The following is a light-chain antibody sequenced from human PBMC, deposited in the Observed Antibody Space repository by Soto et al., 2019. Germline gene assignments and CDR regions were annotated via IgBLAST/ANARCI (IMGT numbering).Light chain of an antibody. J-gene: IGKJ5*01. CDR2: GAS. V-gene: IGKV3D-15*01. CDR1: QSIRCN. CDR3: QQYKNWPAIT. Sequence: EIVMTKSPPTLSVSPGERAALSCRARQSIRCNLAWYQQKPGHAPRLLIYGASTRPTGIPARFSGSGSGTEFTLTINSLQSEDFAVYYCQQYKNWPAITFGQGTRLESK.